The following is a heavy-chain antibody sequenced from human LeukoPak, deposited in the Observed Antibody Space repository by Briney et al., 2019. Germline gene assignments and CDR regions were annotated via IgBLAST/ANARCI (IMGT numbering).Heavy chain of an antibody. Sequence: AVKVSCKASVGTFSSYALSWGCQAPGRGLECMGRTIPSFDTADYTQWLQGRVTFTADNSTSTAFMELSSLRSEDTATYYCVRDYDSSGPQKNYFDFWGQGTLVSVSS. CDR3: VRDYDSSGPQKNYFDF. V-gene: IGHV1-69*06. D-gene: IGHD3-22*01. CDR1: VGTFSSYA. J-gene: IGHJ4*02. CDR2: TIPSFDTA.